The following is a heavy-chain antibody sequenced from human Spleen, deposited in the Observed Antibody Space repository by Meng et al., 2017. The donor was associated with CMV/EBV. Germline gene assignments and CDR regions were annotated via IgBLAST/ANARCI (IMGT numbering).Heavy chain of an antibody. J-gene: IGHJ4*02. Sequence: GPRQESGPGLVKPSQTLSLTCPVSGGSISSGDYYWSWIRQPPGKGLEWIGYIYYSGSTYYNPSLKSRVTISVDTSKNQFSLKLSSVTAADTAVYYCARAVGVLWFGELTYFDYWGQGTLVTVSS. V-gene: IGHV4-30-4*08. D-gene: IGHD3-10*01. CDR3: ARAVGVLWFGELTYFDY. CDR1: GGSISSGDYY. CDR2: IYYSGST.